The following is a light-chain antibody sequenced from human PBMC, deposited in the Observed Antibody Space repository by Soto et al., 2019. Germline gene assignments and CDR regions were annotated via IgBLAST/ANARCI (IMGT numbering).Light chain of an antibody. CDR2: GAS. CDR1: LSVNNY. CDR3: QQYGSSPPT. V-gene: IGKV3-20*01. J-gene: IGKJ1*01. Sequence: EIVLTQSPATLSLSPGERATLSCRASLSVNNYLAWYQQKPGQAPRLLIYGASTRATGIPARFSGSGSGTEFTLTISRLEPEDFAVYYCQQYGSSPPTFGQGTKV.